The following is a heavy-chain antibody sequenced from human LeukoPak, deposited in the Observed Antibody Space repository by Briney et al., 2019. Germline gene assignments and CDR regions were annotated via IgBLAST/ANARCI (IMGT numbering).Heavy chain of an antibody. Sequence: PGRSLRLSCAASGFTFDDYAMHWVRQAPGKGLEWVSGISWNSGSIGYADSVKGRFTISRDNAKNSLYLQMNSLRAEDTALYYCAKDWDSGYSGPFFDYWGQGTLVTVSS. J-gene: IGHJ4*02. D-gene: IGHD5-12*01. CDR1: GFTFDDYA. V-gene: IGHV3-9*01. CDR2: ISWNSGSI. CDR3: AKDWDSGYSGPFFDY.